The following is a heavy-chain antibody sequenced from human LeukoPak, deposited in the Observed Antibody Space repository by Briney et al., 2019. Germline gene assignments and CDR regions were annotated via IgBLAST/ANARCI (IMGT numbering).Heavy chain of an antibody. CDR1: GGSIRNYY. CDR2: MYYGGST. D-gene: IGHD6-13*01. J-gene: IGHJ4*02. CDR3: ARGPRVPSSSWYVPDY. Sequence: SETLSLTCSVSGGSIRNYYWGWMRQPPGKGLEWIGYMYYGGSTYYNPSLKSRVTISADTSKNQFSLNLSSVTAADTAIYYCARGPRVPSSSWYVPDYWGQGTLVTVSS. V-gene: IGHV4-59*01.